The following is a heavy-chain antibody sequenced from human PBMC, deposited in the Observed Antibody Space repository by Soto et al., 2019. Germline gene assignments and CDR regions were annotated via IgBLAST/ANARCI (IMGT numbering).Heavy chain of an antibody. CDR1: GYTFTSYG. Sequence: QVKLVQSGAEVKKPGASVKVSCKASGYTFTSYGISWVRKAPGQGLEWMGWISAYNGNTNYAQKFQGRGTMTTDTSTSTAYMELRSLRSDDTAVYFCARTLNEWLLGLDWGQGTLVTVSS. CDR2: ISAYNGNT. D-gene: IGHD3-3*01. CDR3: ARTLNEWLLGLD. V-gene: IGHV1-18*01. J-gene: IGHJ4*02.